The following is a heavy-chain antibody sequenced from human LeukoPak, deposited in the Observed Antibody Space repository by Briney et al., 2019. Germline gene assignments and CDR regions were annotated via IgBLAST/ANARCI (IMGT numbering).Heavy chain of an antibody. J-gene: IGHJ5*02. V-gene: IGHV4-38-2*02. D-gene: IGHD6-13*01. CDR3: ARDGEVLSSRWFWFDP. CDR2: IYHRGST. Sequence: PSETLSLTCTVSGYSISSGYYWVWIRQPPGKGLGWIGNIYHRGSTYYNPSLKSPVTISVDTSKNQFSLKVRSVTAADTAVYYCARDGEVLSSRWFWFDPWGQGTLVTVSS. CDR1: GYSISSGYY.